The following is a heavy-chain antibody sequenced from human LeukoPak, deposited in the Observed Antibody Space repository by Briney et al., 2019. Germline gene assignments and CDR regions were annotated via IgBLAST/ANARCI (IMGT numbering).Heavy chain of an antibody. CDR3: ARSKWELILCFDL. Sequence: KPSETLSLTCAVYGGSFSGYYWSWLRQPPGKGLEWIGEINHSGSTNYNPSLKSRVTISVDTSKNQFSLKLSSVTAADTAVYYCARSKWELILCFDLWGRGTLVTVSS. V-gene: IGHV4-34*01. D-gene: IGHD1-26*01. CDR2: INHSGST. J-gene: IGHJ2*01. CDR1: GGSFSGYY.